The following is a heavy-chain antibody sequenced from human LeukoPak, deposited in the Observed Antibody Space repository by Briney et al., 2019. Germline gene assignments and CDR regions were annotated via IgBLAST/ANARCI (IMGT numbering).Heavy chain of an antibody. V-gene: IGHV4-39*07. CDR3: ARQGRDGYNFDY. Sequence: SETLSLTCTVSGGSISSNSNYWAWLRQPPGKGLEWIGSIYYDRRTYYSPSLKSRVSISVGTSRNQFSLKLRSVTAADTAVYCCARQGRDGYNFDYWGQGTLVTVSS. CDR1: GGSISSNSNY. D-gene: IGHD5-24*01. CDR2: IYYDRRT. J-gene: IGHJ4*02.